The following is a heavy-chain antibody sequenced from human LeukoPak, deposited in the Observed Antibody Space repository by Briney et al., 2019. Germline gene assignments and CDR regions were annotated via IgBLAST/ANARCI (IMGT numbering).Heavy chain of an antibody. CDR2: IVVDSGDT. J-gene: IGHJ5*02. CDR3: AAGSEP. Sequence: SVKASCKTSGFTFSRATMQWVRQARGQRLEWIGWIVVDSGDTNYAAKFHERVTITRDMSTTTAYMELSSLRSEDTAVYYCAAGSEPWGQGTLVIVSS. CDR1: GFTFSRAT. V-gene: IGHV1-58*02.